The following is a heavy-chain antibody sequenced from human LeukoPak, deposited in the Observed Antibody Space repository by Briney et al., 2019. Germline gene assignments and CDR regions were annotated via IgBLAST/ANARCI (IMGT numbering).Heavy chain of an antibody. V-gene: IGHV3-7*01. CDR2: INYDGSEK. D-gene: IGHD2-21*02. CDR1: GFVFKNYW. CDR3: GKSEVTIPDSH. Sequence: GGPLRLPCAASGFVFKNYWMSWVRQAPGKGLEWLANINYDGSEKYHVDSVKGRFTIFRDNAKNSLYLQMNSLRVEDTAVYYCGKSEVTIPDSHWGQGTPVTVSS. J-gene: IGHJ4*02.